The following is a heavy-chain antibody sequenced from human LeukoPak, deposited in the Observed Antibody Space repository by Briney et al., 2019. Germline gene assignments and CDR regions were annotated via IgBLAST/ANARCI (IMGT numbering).Heavy chain of an antibody. V-gene: IGHV1-2*06. CDR2: INPNSGGT. CDR3: AGAPLTTVTTGLGYYGMDV. D-gene: IGHD4-17*01. J-gene: IGHJ6*02. Sequence: ASVKVSCKASGYTFTGYYMHWVRQAPGQGLEWMGRINPNSGGTNYAQKFQGRVTITADESTSTAYMELSSLRSEDTAVYYCAGAPLTTVTTGLGYYGMDVWGQGTTVTVSS. CDR1: GYTFTGYY.